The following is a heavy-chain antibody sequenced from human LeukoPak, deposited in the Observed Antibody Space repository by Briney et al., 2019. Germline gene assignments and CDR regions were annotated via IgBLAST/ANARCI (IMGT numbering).Heavy chain of an antibody. D-gene: IGHD5-18*01. Sequence: PSQTLSLTCVVSGASISSDGYSWSWIRQPPGKGLDWIAYSYHTGSTYYNPSLKSRITISVDTSKNQFSLKLSSVTAADTAVYYCARAGGYSYGHTVPLDYWGQGTLVTVSS. CDR2: SYHTGST. V-gene: IGHV4-30-2*02. CDR1: GASISSDGYS. J-gene: IGHJ4*02. CDR3: ARAGGYSYGHTVPLDY.